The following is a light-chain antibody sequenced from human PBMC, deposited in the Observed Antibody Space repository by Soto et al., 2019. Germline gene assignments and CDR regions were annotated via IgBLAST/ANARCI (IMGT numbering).Light chain of an antibody. CDR3: HQYINAPWT. CDR2: WAS. V-gene: IGKV4-1*01. Sequence: DFVMTQSPDSLAVSLGERATINCKSSQSVLYGANNNNYLSWYQQKPGQPPKLLIYWASTRESGVPDRFSGSGSGTDFTLTISSLQAEDVAVYYCHQYINAPWTFGQGTKVEIK. J-gene: IGKJ1*01. CDR1: QSVLYGANNNNY.